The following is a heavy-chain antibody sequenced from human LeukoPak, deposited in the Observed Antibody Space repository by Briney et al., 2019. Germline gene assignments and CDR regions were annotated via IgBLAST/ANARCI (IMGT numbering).Heavy chain of an antibody. V-gene: IGHV4-38-2*02. Sequence: PSETLSLTCTVSGYPISSGYYWGWIRQPPGKGLEWIGSIYHSGSTYYNPSLKSRVTISVDTSKNQFPLKLSSVTAADTAVYYCARVQDYYDSSGYYPYFDYWGQGTLVTVSS. CDR2: IYHSGST. J-gene: IGHJ4*02. CDR1: GYPISSGYY. D-gene: IGHD3-22*01. CDR3: ARVQDYYDSSGYYPYFDY.